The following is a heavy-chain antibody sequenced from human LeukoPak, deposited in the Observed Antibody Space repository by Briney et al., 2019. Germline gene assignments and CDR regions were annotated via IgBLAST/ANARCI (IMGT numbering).Heavy chain of an antibody. CDR2: INHSGST. V-gene: IGHV4-34*01. J-gene: IGHJ3*02. D-gene: IGHD3-10*01. CDR3: ARDKSRTYGSADAFDI. CDR1: GGSFRGYY. Sequence: SETLSLTCAVYGGSFRGYYWTWVRQPPEKGLEWIGEINHSGSTNYNPSLKNRLTISVDTSRNRFSLKLSSATAADRAVYYCARDKSRTYGSADAFDIWGQGTMVAVSS.